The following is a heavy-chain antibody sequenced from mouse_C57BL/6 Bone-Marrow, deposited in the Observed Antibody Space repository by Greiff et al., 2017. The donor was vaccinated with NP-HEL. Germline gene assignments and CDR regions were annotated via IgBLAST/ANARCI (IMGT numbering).Heavy chain of an antibody. CDR1: GYTFTSYG. J-gene: IGHJ2*01. V-gene: IGHV1-81*01. CDR3: ARCHYYENFDY. CDR2: IYPRSGNT. Sequence: QVQLQQSGAELARPGASVKLSCKASGYTFTSYGISWVKQRTGQGLEWIGEIYPRSGNTYYNEKFKGKATLTTDKSSSTTYMELRSLTSEDSAVYFCARCHYYENFDYWGQGTTLTVSS. D-gene: IGHD1-2*01.